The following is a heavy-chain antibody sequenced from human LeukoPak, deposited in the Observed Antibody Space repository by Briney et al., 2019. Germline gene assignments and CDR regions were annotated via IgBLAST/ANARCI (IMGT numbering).Heavy chain of an antibody. D-gene: IGHD5-24*01. J-gene: IGHJ3*02. Sequence: ASVKVSCKASGGTFSSYTISWVRQAPGQGLEWMGRIIPILGIANYAQKFQGRVTITPDKSTSTAYMELSSLRSEDTAVYYCARGGDGYNSEAFDIWGQGTMVTVSS. CDR1: GGTFSSYT. CDR3: ARGGDGYNSEAFDI. V-gene: IGHV1-69*02. CDR2: IIPILGIA.